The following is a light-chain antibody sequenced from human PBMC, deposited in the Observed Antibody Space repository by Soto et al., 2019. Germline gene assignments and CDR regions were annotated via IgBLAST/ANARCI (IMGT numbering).Light chain of an antibody. V-gene: IGLV2-14*01. J-gene: IGLJ1*01. CDR1: SSDVGGYNY. CDR2: EVS. CDR3: SSYTSSRAYV. Sequence: QSVLTQPASVSGSPGQSITISCTGTSSDVGGYNYVSWYQQQSGKAPKLMIHEVSNRPSGVSNRFSGSKSGNTASLTISGLQDEDEADYYCSSYTSSRAYVFGIGTKVTVL.